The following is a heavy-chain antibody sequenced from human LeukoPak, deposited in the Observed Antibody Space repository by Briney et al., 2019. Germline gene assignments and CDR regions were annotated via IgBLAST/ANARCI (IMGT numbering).Heavy chain of an antibody. J-gene: IGHJ4*02. CDR3: TRDRNIMIAFGGIIPKDY. Sequence: GGSLRLSCTASGFTFGDYALRWFRQAPGRGREGVGFIRSKAYGGTTEYAASVKGRFTISRDDSKSIAYLQMNSLKTEDTAVYYCTRDRNIMIAFGGIIPKDYWGQGTLVTVSS. CDR2: IRSKAYGGTT. D-gene: IGHD3-16*02. V-gene: IGHV3-49*03. CDR1: GFTFGDYA.